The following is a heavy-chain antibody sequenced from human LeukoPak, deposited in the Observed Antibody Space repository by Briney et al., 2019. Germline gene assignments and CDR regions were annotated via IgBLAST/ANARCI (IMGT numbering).Heavy chain of an antibody. CDR2: ISGSGGST. D-gene: IGHD3-22*01. J-gene: IGHJ4*02. V-gene: IGHV3-23*01. CDR3: AKVSPYYYDSSEIYFDY. Sequence: GGSLRLSCAASGFTFSSYGMSWVRQAPGKGLEWVSAISGSGGSTYYADSVKGRFTISRDNSENTLYLQMNSLRAEDTAVYYCAKVSPYYYDSSEIYFDYWGQGTLVTVSS. CDR1: GFTFSSYG.